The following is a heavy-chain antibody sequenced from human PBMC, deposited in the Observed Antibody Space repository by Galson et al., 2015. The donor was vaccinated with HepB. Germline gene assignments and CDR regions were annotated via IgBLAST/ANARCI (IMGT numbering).Heavy chain of an antibody. Sequence: SVKVSCKASGYTFTSYAMHWVRQAPGQRLEWMGWINAGNGNTKYSQKFQGRVTITRDKSASTAYMELSSLRSEDTAVYYCARERLGYCSSTSCYTEFYYYGMDVWGQGTTVTVSS. V-gene: IGHV1-3*01. CDR1: GYTFTSYA. J-gene: IGHJ6*02. CDR3: ARERLGYCSSTSCYTEFYYYGMDV. D-gene: IGHD2-2*02. CDR2: INAGNGNT.